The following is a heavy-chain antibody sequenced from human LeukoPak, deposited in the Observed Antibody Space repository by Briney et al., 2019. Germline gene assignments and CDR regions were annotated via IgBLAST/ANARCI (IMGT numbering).Heavy chain of an antibody. CDR3: ARGSAFTFGGVIVRYGFYDY. CDR2: ISAYNGNT. CDR1: GYTFTSYG. Sequence: ASVKVSCKASGYTFTSYGISWVRQAPGQGLEWMGWISAYNGNTNYAQKLQGGVTMTTDTSTSTAYMELRSLRSDDTAVYYCARGSAFTFGGVIVRYGFYDYWGQGTLVTVSS. D-gene: IGHD3-16*02. V-gene: IGHV1-18*01. J-gene: IGHJ4*02.